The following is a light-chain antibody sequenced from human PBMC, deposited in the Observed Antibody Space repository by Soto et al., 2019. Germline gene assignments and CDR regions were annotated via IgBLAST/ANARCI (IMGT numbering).Light chain of an antibody. CDR1: SSDVGSYGY. V-gene: IGLV2-8*01. Sequence: QSALTQPPSASGSPGQSVTISCTGTSSDVGSYGYVSWYQQHSGKAPKLMLYEVYKRPSGVPDRFSGSRSGNTASLTVSVLQSEDEANYDCAPYAGNDIVLFGGGTKVTLL. CDR3: APYAGNDIVL. J-gene: IGLJ2*01. CDR2: EVY.